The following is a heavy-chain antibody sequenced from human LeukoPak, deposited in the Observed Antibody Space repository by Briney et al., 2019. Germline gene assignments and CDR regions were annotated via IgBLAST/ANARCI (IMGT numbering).Heavy chain of an antibody. D-gene: IGHD2-8*01. CDR2: IYSGGST. V-gene: IGHV3-53*01. J-gene: IGHJ4*02. CDR3: ARVGTSTSGYFDY. CDR1: GFIVSSNY. Sequence: PGGSLRLSCAASGFIVSSNYMSWVRQAPGKGLEWVSIIYSGGSTYYADSVKGRFTISRENSKNTVYLQMNSLRGEDTAMYYCARVGTSTSGYFDYWGQGALVTVSS.